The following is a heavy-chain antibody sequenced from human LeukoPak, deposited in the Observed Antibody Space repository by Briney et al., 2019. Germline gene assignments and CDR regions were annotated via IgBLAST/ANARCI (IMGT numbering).Heavy chain of an antibody. CDR2: INPNGGAT. CDR1: GYILTSYY. CDR3: ARASNSGRFHY. D-gene: IGHD1-26*01. Sequence: ASVKVSCKASGYILTSYYMHWVRLAPGQGLEWMGIINPNGGATSYAQKFQGRVTMTRDTSKNQFSLKLSSVTAADTAVYYCARASNSGRFHYWGQGTLVTVSS. V-gene: IGHV1-46*01. J-gene: IGHJ4*02.